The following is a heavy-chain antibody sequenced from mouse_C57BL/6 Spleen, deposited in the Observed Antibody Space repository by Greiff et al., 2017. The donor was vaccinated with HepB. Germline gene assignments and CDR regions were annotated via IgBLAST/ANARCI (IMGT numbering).Heavy chain of an antibody. CDR1: GYTFTSYW. CDR3: AIWELATVVATDY. Sequence: QVHVKQPGAELVKPGASVKVSCKASGYTFTSYWMHWVKQRPGQGLEWIGRIHPSDSDTNYNQKFKGKATLTVDKSSSTAYMQLSSLTSEDSAVYYCAIWELATVVATDYWGQGTTLTVSS. J-gene: IGHJ2*01. V-gene: IGHV1-74*01. CDR2: IHPSDSDT. D-gene: IGHD1-1*01.